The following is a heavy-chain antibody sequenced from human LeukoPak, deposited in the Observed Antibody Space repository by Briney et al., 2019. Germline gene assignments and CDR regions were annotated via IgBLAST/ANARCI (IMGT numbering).Heavy chain of an antibody. V-gene: IGHV3-53*01. CDR1: GFTFSSYA. J-gene: IGHJ4*02. CDR3: ARVTGSGSYYIDY. Sequence: GGSLRLSCAASGFTFSSYAMSWVRQAPGKGLEWVTDIYSGGSTYYADSVKGRFTISRDNSKNTLYLQMNSLRAEDTAVYYCARVTGSGSYYIDYWGQGTLVTVSS. CDR2: IYSGGST. D-gene: IGHD3-10*01.